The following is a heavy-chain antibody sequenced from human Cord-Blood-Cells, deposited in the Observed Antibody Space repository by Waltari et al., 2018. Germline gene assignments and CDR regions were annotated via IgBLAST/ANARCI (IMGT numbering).Heavy chain of an antibody. Sequence: QVQLVQSGAEVKKPGSSVKVSCKASGGTFSSYAISWVRQAPGQGFEWMGGIIPIFGTANYAQKFQGRVTSTADESTSTAYMELSSLRSEDTAVYYCAREYEYSSSYYYYGMDVWGQGTTVTVSS. CDR2: IIPIFGTA. D-gene: IGHD6-6*01. V-gene: IGHV1-69*12. J-gene: IGHJ6*02. CDR3: AREYEYSSSYYYYGMDV. CDR1: GGTFSSYA.